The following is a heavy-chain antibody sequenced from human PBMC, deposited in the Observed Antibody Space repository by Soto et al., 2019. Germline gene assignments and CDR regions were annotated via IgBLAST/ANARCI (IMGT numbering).Heavy chain of an antibody. J-gene: IGHJ3*02. V-gene: IGHV3-30*03. D-gene: IGHD4-17*01. CDR3: ATLPESNDYGDYGDAFDI. Sequence: GGSLRLSCAASGFTFSSYGMHWVRQAPGKGLEWVAVISYDGSNKYYADSVKGRFTISRDNAKNSLYLQMNSLRAEDTAVYYCATLPESNDYGDYGDAFDIWGQGTMVTVSS. CDR2: ISYDGSNK. CDR1: GFTFSSYG.